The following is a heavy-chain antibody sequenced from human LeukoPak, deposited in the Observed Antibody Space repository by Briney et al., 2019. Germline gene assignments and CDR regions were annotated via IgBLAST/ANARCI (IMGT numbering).Heavy chain of an antibody. V-gene: IGHV4-34*01. CDR2: INHSGST. J-gene: IGHJ4*02. CDR1: GGSFSGYY. D-gene: IGHD6-19*01. Sequence: SETLSLTCAVYGGSFSGYYRSWIRQPPGKGLEWIGEINHSGSTNYNPSLKSRVTISVDTSKNQFSLKLSSVTAADTAVYYCARHSGWYALIGWGQGTLVTVSS. CDR3: ARHSGWYALIG.